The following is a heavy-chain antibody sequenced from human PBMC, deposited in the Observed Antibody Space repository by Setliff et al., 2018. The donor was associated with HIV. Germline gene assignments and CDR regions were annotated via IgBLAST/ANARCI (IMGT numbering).Heavy chain of an antibody. CDR2: INTYNGNT. J-gene: IGHJ5*02. CDR3: ARGGPARVALLYWFDP. Sequence: ASVKVSCKAPGYNFVGYGINWLRQAPGQGLEWMGWINTYNGNTKYGQKFQGSVTMTTDTSTSTVYMELRNLRSDDTAVYFCARGGPARVALLYWFDPWGQGTLVTVSS. D-gene: IGHD2-21*01. V-gene: IGHV1-18*01. CDR1: GYNFVGYG.